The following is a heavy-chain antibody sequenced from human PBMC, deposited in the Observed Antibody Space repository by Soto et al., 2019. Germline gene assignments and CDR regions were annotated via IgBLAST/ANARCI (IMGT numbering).Heavy chain of an antibody. D-gene: IGHD1-26*01. CDR3: ARSGSYVNGFDS. J-gene: IGHJ4*01. Sequence: GRSLSLSCAASGFTFSSYAMHWVRQAPGKGLEWVAVISYDGSNKYYTDSVKGRFTISRDTSRNTLFLQMNSLRPEDTAVYYCARSGSYVNGFDSWGQGTLVTVSS. CDR1: GFTFSSYA. V-gene: IGHV3-30*14. CDR2: ISYDGSNK.